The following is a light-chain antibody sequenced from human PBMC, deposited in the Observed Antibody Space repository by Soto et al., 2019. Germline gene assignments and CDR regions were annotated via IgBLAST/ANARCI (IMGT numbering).Light chain of an antibody. CDR1: QNINSY. J-gene: IGKJ4*01. CDR3: QQSYSTPPTT. V-gene: IGKV1-39*01. CDR2: AAS. Sequence: IQMTQSPSSLSASVGDRVTITCRASQNINSYLNWYQQKPGKAPNLLIYAASSLQSGVPSRFSGSGSGTDFTLTISSLQPEDFATYYCQQSYSTPPTTFGGGTKVDI.